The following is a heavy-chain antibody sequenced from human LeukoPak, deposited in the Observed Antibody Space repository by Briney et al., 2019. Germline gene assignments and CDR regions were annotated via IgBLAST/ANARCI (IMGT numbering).Heavy chain of an antibody. CDR2: IYYSGST. D-gene: IGHD3-3*01. J-gene: IGHJ4*02. V-gene: IGHV4-39*07. Sequence: SETLSLTCTVSGVSISSSSYYWGWIRQPPGKGLEWIGSIYYSGSTYYNPSLKSRVTISVDTSKNQFSLKLSSVTAADTAVYYCARVKSGITIFGVVIHPPYYFDYWGQGTLVTVSS. CDR1: GVSISSSSYY. CDR3: ARVKSGITIFGVVIHPPYYFDY.